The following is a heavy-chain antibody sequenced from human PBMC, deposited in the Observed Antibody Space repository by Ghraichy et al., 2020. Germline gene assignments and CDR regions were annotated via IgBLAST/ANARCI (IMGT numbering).Heavy chain of an antibody. Sequence: GSLRLSCSASGFTFSSYAMHWVRQAPGKGLEYVSAINNNGGTTYYADSVKGRFTISRDNSKNKLYLQMSSLGAEDTAVYYCVKDRGSSGWFSDYWGQGTLVTGSS. CDR3: VKDRGSSGWFSDY. CDR1: GFTFSSYA. J-gene: IGHJ4*02. CDR2: INNNGGTT. D-gene: IGHD6-19*01. V-gene: IGHV3-64D*06.